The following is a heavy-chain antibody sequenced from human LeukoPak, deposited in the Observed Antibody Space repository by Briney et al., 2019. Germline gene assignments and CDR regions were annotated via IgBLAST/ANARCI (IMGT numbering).Heavy chain of an antibody. J-gene: IGHJ6*02. CDR3: ARDYVAPYYYYGMDV. CDR1: GGTFSRYA. Sequence: SVKVSCKASGGTFSRYAISWVRQAPGQGLEWMGRIIPIFGIANYAQKFQGRVTITADKSTSTAYMELSSLRSEDTAVYYCARDYVAPYYYYGMDVWGQGTTVTVSS. D-gene: IGHD3-16*01. V-gene: IGHV1-69*04. CDR2: IIPIFGIA.